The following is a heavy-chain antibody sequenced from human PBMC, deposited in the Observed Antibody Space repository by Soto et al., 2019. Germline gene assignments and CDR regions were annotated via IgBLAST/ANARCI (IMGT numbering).Heavy chain of an antibody. CDR1: GGTFSSYT. J-gene: IGHJ4*02. D-gene: IGHD3-22*01. V-gene: IGHV1-69*08. CDR2: IIPILGIA. CDR3: ARDISSYYYDSSGYYRY. Sequence: QVQLVQSGAEVKKPGSSVKVSCKASGGTFSSYTISWVRQAPGQGLEWMGRIIPILGIANYAQKFQGRVTITADKSTSTAYMELSSLRSEDTAVYYCARDISSYYYDSSGYYRYWGQGTLVTVSS.